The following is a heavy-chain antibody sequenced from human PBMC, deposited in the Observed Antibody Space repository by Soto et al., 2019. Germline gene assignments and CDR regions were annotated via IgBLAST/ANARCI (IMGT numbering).Heavy chain of an antibody. D-gene: IGHD3-3*01. CDR1: GGSISTSDYT. CDR3: VRERTIFGVAPGGGVDV. Sequence: QLQLQESGSGLIKPSQTLSLTCAVSGGSISTSDYTWSWIRQPPGRGLEWIGSVYHSGATHYMPSLKNRLTMSLDKSKNQFSLDMTSVTAADTAVYSCVRERTIFGVAPGGGVDVWGQGTTVTVSS. CDR2: VYHSGAT. J-gene: IGHJ6*02. V-gene: IGHV4-30-2*01.